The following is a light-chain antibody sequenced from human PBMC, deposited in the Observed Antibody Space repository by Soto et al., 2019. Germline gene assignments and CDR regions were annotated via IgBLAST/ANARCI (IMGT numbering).Light chain of an antibody. J-gene: IGKJ1*01. Sequence: DIVMTQSPATLSVSPGERATLSCRASQSMSIHLAWYQHKPGQAPRLLFYDASTRATGVPPRFSGSGSGTEFTLTISSLQSEDFATYYCQQYQRWPPSTFGQGTRLEIK. CDR2: DAS. CDR3: QQYQRWPPST. CDR1: QSMSIH. V-gene: IGKV3-15*01.